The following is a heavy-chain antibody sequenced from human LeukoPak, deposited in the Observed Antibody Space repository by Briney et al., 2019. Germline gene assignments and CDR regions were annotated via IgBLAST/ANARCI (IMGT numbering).Heavy chain of an antibody. CDR3: ARGRLLEWFDS. V-gene: IGHV4-59*01. Sequence: SETLSLTCTVSGHSISSYYWSWIRQPPGKRLEWIGCISDSGSTNYNPSLKRRVTISVDTSKSQFSLKLSSVTAADTAVYYCARGRLLEWFDSWGQGTLVSVSS. CDR1: GHSISSYY. J-gene: IGHJ5*02. D-gene: IGHD3-3*01. CDR2: ISDSGST.